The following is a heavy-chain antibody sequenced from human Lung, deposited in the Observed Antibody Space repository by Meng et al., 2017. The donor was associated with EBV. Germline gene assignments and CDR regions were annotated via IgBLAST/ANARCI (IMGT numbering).Heavy chain of an antibody. CDR2: FHTSGGT. V-gene: IGHV4-4*07. Sequence: QVQLQESGPRMMKPSETLSLPYTVSGGSINSYYWHWIRQPAGKGLEWIGRFHTSGGTKYNPSLKNRVTMSVDMSKSQLSLNLNSVTAADTAVYYCARHDGGYGDYFDHWGQGTLVTVSS. J-gene: IGHJ4*02. CDR1: GGSINSYY. D-gene: IGHD5-12*01. CDR3: ARHDGGYGDYFDH.